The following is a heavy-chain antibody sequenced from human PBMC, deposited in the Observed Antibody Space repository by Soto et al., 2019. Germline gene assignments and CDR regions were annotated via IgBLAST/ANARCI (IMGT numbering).Heavy chain of an antibody. D-gene: IGHD2-2*02. CDR3: AKGKGYCSSTSCYTSGLGYYGMDV. J-gene: IGHJ6*02. Sequence: QTGGSLRLSCAASGFTFSSYGMHWVRQAPGKGLEWVAVISYDGSNKYYADSVKGRFTISRDNSKNTLYLQMNSLRAEDTAVYYCAKGKGYCSSTSCYTSGLGYYGMDVWGQGTTVTVSS. CDR1: GFTFSSYG. V-gene: IGHV3-30*18. CDR2: ISYDGSNK.